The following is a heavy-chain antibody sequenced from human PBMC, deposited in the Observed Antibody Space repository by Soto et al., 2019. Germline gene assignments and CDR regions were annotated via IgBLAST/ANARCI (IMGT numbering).Heavy chain of an antibody. CDR1: GGTFSSYA. J-gene: IGHJ4*02. D-gene: IGHD3-22*01. CDR2: IIPIFGTA. Sequence: GASVKVSCKASGGTFSSYAISWVRQAPGQGLEWMGGIIPIFGTANYAQKFQGRVTITADESTSTAYMELSSLRSEDTAVYYCAVRYDSSGGPDYWGQGTLVTVSS. V-gene: IGHV1-69*13. CDR3: AVRYDSSGGPDY.